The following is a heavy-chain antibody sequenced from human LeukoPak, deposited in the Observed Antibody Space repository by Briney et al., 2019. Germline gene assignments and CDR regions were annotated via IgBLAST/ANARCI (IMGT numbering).Heavy chain of an antibody. CDR1: GGSFSSYY. J-gene: IGHJ4*02. V-gene: IGHV4-39*01. CDR2: IYYSGST. CDR3: ARRLWFGELLWSGGFDY. Sequence: PSETLSLTCAVYGGSFSSYYWGWIRQPPGKGLEWIGSIYYSGSTYYNPSLKSRVTISVDTSKNQFSLKLSSVTAADTAVYYCARRLWFGELLWSGGFDYWGQGTLVTVSS. D-gene: IGHD3-10*01.